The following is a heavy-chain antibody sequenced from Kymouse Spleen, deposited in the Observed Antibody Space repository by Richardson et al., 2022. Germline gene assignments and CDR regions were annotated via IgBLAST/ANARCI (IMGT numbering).Heavy chain of an antibody. Sequence: QVQLQQWGAGLLKPSETLSLTCAVYGGSFSGYYWSWIRQPPGKGLEWIGEINHSGSTNYNPSLKSRVTISVDTSKNQFSLKLSSVTAADTAVYYCAVEYSSSSGYYYGMDVWGQGTTVTVSS. V-gene: IGHV4-34*01. CDR2: INHSGST. CDR3: AVEYSSSSGYYYGMDV. CDR1: GGSFSGYY. J-gene: IGHJ6*02. D-gene: IGHD6-6*01.